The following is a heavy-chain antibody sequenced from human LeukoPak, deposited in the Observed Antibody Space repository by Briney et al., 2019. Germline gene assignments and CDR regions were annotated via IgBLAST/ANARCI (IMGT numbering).Heavy chain of an antibody. CDR1: GFTFSSYG. J-gene: IGHJ4*02. V-gene: IGHV3-30*03. CDR3: AIGPRQYSGYDYPFDY. D-gene: IGHD5-12*01. CDR2: ISYDGSNK. Sequence: PGGSLRLSCAASGFTFSSYGMHWVRQAPGKGLEWVAVISYDGSNKYYADSVKGRFTISRDNSKNTLYLQMNSLRAEDTAVYYCAIGPRQYSGYDYPFDYWGQGTLVTVSS.